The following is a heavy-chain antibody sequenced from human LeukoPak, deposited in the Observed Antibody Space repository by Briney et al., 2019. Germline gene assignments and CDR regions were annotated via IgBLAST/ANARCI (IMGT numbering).Heavy chain of an antibody. CDR3: ARHVCGFLSWYFDP. J-gene: IGHJ2*01. CDR1: GGSFSSGSDY. V-gene: IGHV4-61*02. Sequence: PSETLSLTCTVSGGSFSSGSDYWSWIRQPAGKGLGWIGRIYTSGSTKYNPSLESRVTMSADTPKNQFSLKLSSVTAADTAVYYCARHVCGFLSWYFDPWGRGTLVTVSS. D-gene: IGHD2-21*01. CDR2: IYTSGST.